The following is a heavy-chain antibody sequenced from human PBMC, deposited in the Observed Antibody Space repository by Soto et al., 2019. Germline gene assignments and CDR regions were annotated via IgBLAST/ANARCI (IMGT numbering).Heavy chain of an antibody. V-gene: IGHV4-61*08. J-gene: IGHJ5*02. CDR3: ARLRVYSSSSGFDP. CDR1: GGSISSGGYY. CDR2: IYYSGST. Sequence: SETLSLTCTVSGGSISSGGYYWSWIRQHPGKGLEWIGYIYYSGSTNYNPSLKSRVTISVDTSKNQFSLKLSSVTAADTAVYYCARLRVYSSSSGFDPWGQGTLVTVSS. D-gene: IGHD6-13*01.